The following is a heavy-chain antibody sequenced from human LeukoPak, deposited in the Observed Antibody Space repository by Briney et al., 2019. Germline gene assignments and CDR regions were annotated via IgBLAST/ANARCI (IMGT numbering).Heavy chain of an antibody. J-gene: IGHJ3*02. Sequence: PSETLSLTCAVSGGSISSSSYYWGWIRQPPGKGLEWIGSIYYSGSTYYNPSLKSRVTISVDTSKNQFSLKLSSVTAADTAVYYCASIAVAADAFDIWGQGTMVTVSS. CDR3: ASIAVAADAFDI. V-gene: IGHV4-39*01. CDR1: GGSISSSSYY. CDR2: IYYSGST. D-gene: IGHD6-19*01.